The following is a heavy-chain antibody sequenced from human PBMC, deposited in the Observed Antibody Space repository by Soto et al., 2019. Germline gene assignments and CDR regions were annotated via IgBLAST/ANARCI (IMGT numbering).Heavy chain of an antibody. J-gene: IGHJ4*02. CDR1: GFTFSTYW. Sequence: EVQLLGSGGGLVQPGGSLRLSCVASGFTFSTYWMNWVRQAPGMGLEWVANINPDGSVGTYVDSVKGRFTTSRDNAKNALDLQRNSLRADDTAVYFCAGGGGHDCNYWGQGILVTVSA. CDR3: AGGGGHDCNY. D-gene: IGHD2-21*02. V-gene: IGHV3-7*03. CDR2: INPDGSVG.